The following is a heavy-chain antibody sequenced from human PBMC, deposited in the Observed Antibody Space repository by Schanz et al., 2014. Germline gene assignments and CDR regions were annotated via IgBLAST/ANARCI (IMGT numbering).Heavy chain of an antibody. D-gene: IGHD3-3*01. V-gene: IGHV1-46*01. Sequence: QVQLVQSGAEVKKPGASVKLSCKASNYIFTKYYIHCVRQAPGQGLEWMGLINPYDDTIDYAKKYQGRSTMTRETSTTTVDMELSSLRSDDAAMYYCVTEKRMESGTWAKAFDIWGQGTWVTGSS. CDR3: VTEKRMESGTWAKAFDI. CDR1: NYIFTKYY. J-gene: IGHJ3*02. CDR2: INPYDDTI.